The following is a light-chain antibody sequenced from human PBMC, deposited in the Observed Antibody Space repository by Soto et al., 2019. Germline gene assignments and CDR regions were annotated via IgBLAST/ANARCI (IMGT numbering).Light chain of an antibody. CDR1: QSVSTN. Sequence: IGMRHSPPTLSVSQGERAILSCRASQSVSTNLAWYQQKPGQAPRLLISGASTRATGVPPRFSGSGSGTEFTLTISSLQSEDSAVYYCQQYNDGPTWTFGQGTMV. J-gene: IGKJ1*01. V-gene: IGKV3-15*01. CDR2: GAS. CDR3: QQYNDGPTWT.